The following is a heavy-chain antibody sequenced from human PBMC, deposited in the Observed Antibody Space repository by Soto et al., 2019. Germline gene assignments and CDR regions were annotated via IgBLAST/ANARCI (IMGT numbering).Heavy chain of an antibody. CDR2: VKSKTDGGSS. Sequence: PGGSLRLSCAASGFPFSNAWINWVRQVPEKGLEWVGRVKSKTDGGSSDYAAPVKGRFAVSRDDSKNIVYLQMNSLKIEDTGVYYCTTDSRTTLPEIHFDYWGQGTQVTVSS. V-gene: IGHV3-15*07. CDR1: GFPFSNAW. D-gene: IGHD1-26*01. J-gene: IGHJ4*02. CDR3: TTDSRTTLPEIHFDY.